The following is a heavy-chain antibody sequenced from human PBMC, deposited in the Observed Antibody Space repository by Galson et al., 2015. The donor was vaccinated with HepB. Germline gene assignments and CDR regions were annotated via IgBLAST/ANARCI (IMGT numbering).Heavy chain of an antibody. CDR2: IKRKVDGGTA. D-gene: IGHD3-3*01. Sequence: SLRLSCAASGFTFKNAWMNWVRQAPGKGLEWVGCIKRKVDGGTADYAAAVEGRFTISRDDSKSTVYLQMRSLKTEDTAVYYCSAPYYDYWSDEYRGRVYYYHYMDVWGKGTTVTVSS. CDR1: GFTFKNAW. J-gene: IGHJ6*03. CDR3: SAPYYDYWSDEYRGRVYYYHYMDV. V-gene: IGHV3-15*07.